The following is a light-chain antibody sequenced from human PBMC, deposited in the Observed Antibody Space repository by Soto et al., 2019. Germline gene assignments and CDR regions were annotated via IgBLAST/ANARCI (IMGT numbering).Light chain of an antibody. Sequence: QSALTQPASVSGSPGQSITISCTGTSSDVGSYNYVSWYQQHPGKAPKLMIYEVSNRPSGVSNRFSGSKSGNTASLTISGLQTEDEAHYYCSSYTISSTRVFGGGTSSPS. CDR1: SSDVGSYNY. J-gene: IGLJ3*02. V-gene: IGLV2-14*01. CDR2: EVS. CDR3: SSYTISSTRV.